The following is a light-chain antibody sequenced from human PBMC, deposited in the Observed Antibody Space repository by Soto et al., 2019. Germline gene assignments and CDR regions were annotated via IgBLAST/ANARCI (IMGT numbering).Light chain of an antibody. CDR3: CSYAGSYIPVI. CDR1: SSDVGGYNY. Sequence: QSALTQPRSVSGSPGQSVTISCTGTSSDVGGYNYVSWYQQHPGKAPKLMIYDVSKRPSGVPDRFSGSKSGNTASLTISGLKAEDEADYYCCSYAGSYIPVIFGGGTKLTVL. J-gene: IGLJ2*01. CDR2: DVS. V-gene: IGLV2-11*01.